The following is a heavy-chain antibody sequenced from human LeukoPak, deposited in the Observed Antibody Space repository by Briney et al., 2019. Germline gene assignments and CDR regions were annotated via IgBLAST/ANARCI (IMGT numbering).Heavy chain of an antibody. CDR1: GGSISSSNW. CDR3: ARGLPSAWYYGMDV. V-gene: IGHV4-4*02. D-gene: IGHD4-11*01. J-gene: IGHJ6*02. CDR2: IYYSGST. Sequence: PSGTLSLTCAVSGGSISSSNWRSWVRQPPGKGLEWIGYIYYSGSTYYNPSLKSRVTISVDTSKNQFSLKLSSVTAADTAVYYCARGLPSAWYYGMDVWGQGTTVTVSS.